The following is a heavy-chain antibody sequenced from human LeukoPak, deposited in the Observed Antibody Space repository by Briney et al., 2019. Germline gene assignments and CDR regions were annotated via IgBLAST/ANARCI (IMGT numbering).Heavy chain of an antibody. CDR2: INWNGGST. CDR3: AREASIRITMVRGVPNWFDP. D-gene: IGHD3-10*01. J-gene: IGHJ5*02. CDR1: GFTFYDYG. V-gene: IGHV3-20*04. Sequence: PGGSLRLSCAASGFTFYDYGMSWVRQAPGKGLEWVSGINWNGGSTGYADSVKGRFTISRDNAKNSLYLQMNSLRAEDTALYYCAREASIRITMVRGVPNWFDPWGQGTLVTVSS.